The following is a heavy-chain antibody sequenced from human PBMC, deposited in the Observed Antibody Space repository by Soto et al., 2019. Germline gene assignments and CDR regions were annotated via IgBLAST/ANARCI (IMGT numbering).Heavy chain of an antibody. Sequence: QITLKESGPTLVKPTQTLTLTCTFSGFSISTSGEGVGWVRQPPGKALEWLGIIYWDDDKLYSQPLKSRLTLTNDTSKHPVGLTITYMDPVDTATYYCANLLYDMGEDDDYGMDVWGQGNTVTVS. CDR1: GFSISTSGEG. V-gene: IGHV2-5*02. CDR2: IYWDDDK. CDR3: ANLLYDMGEDDDYGMDV. D-gene: IGHD3-9*01. J-gene: IGHJ6*02.